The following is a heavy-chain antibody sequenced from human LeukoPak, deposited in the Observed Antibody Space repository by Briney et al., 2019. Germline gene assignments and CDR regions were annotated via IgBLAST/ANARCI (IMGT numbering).Heavy chain of an antibody. Sequence: SETLSLTCTVSGGSISSYYWSWIRQPPGKGLEWVGYIYHSGSTYYNPSLKSRVTISVDRSKNQFSLKLSSVTAADTAVYYCARAGLVVPALDYWGQGTLVTVSS. J-gene: IGHJ4*02. V-gene: IGHV4-59*12. CDR3: ARAGLVVPALDY. CDR2: IYHSGST. CDR1: GGSISSYY. D-gene: IGHD2-2*01.